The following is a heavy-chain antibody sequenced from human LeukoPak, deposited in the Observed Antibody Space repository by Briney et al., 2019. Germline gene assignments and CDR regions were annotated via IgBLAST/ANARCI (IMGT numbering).Heavy chain of an antibody. V-gene: IGHV4-59*11. CDR1: GGSISSHY. CDR3: ARGDYYDTRGGYFDY. CDR2: IYYSGST. J-gene: IGHJ4*02. Sequence: SEILSLTCTVSGGSISSHYWSWIRQPPGKGLEWIGYIYYSGSTNYNPSLKSRVTISVDTSKNQFSLKLSSVTAADTAVYYCARGDYYDTRGGYFDYWAREPWSPSPQ. D-gene: IGHD3-22*01.